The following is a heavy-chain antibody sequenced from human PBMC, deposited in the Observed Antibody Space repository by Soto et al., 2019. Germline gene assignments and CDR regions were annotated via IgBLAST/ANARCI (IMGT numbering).Heavy chain of an antibody. Sequence: GASVKVSCKVSGYTLTELSMHWVRQAPGKGLEWMGGFDPEDGETIYAQKFQGRVTMTEDTSTDTAYMELSSLRSEDTAVYYCATTLRRQWLVPPDYWGQGTLVTVSS. CDR1: GYTLTELS. J-gene: IGHJ4*02. V-gene: IGHV1-24*01. CDR2: FDPEDGET. CDR3: ATTLRRQWLVPPDY. D-gene: IGHD6-19*01.